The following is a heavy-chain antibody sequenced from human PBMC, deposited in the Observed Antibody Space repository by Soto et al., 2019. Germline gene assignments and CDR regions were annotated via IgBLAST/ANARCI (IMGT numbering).Heavy chain of an antibody. J-gene: IGHJ6*02. Sequence: QVQLQQWGAGLLKPSETLSLTCVVYGGSFSGYYWTWIRQAPGKGLEWIGEINHSGGTNYNSSLKSRVIRSVDTSKIPFSLILYSVTAADTSVYYCARDRQYYHFWSGYQNEGPYDMDVWGQGTTVTVSS. D-gene: IGHD3-3*02. CDR3: ARDRQYYHFWSGYQNEGPYDMDV. V-gene: IGHV4-34*02. CDR1: GGSFSGYY. CDR2: INHSGGT.